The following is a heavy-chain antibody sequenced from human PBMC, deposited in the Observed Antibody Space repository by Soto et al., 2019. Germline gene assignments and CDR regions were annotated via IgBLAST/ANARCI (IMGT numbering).Heavy chain of an antibody. D-gene: IGHD1-20*01. CDR2: MNPNSGNT. Sequence: ASVKVSCKASGYTFTSYDINWVRQATGQGLEWMGWMNPNSGNTGYAQKFQGRVTMTRNTSISTAYMELSSLRSEDTAVYYCAREEAAITPYYYYYMDVWGKGTRVTVSS. V-gene: IGHV1-8*01. CDR1: GYTFTSYD. J-gene: IGHJ6*03. CDR3: AREEAAITPYYYYYMDV.